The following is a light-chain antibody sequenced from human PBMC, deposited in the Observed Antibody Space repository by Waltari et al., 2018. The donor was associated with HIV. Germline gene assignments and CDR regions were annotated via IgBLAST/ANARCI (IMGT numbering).Light chain of an antibody. CDR2: ASS. J-gene: IGKJ5*01. Sequence: DIQMSQVPSSLSASVGDRVTITCRASRDISNDLAWYQQKPGEVPKLLIYASSTLRSGVPSRFRGSGSGTDFTLTINGLQPEDVASYYCQNYDSASVAFGQGTRLEI. CDR3: QNYDSASVA. V-gene: IGKV1-27*01. CDR1: RDISND.